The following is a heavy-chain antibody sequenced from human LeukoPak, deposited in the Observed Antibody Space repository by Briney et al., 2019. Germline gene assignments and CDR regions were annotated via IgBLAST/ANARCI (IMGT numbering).Heavy chain of an antibody. J-gene: IGHJ5*02. CDR3: ARGLLYCSSTSCYYNWFDP. CDR1: GYTFTGYY. Sequence: ASVKVSCKASGYTFTGYYMHWVRQAPGQGLEWMGWINPNSGGTNYAQKFQGRVTMTRDTSISTAYMELSRLRSDDTAVYYCARGLLYCSSTSCYYNWFDPWGQGTLVTVSS. V-gene: IGHV1-2*02. D-gene: IGHD2-2*01. CDR2: INPNSGGT.